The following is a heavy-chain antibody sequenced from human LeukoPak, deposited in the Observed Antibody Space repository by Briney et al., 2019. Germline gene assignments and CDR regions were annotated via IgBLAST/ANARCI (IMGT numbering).Heavy chain of an antibody. Sequence: PSETLSLTCTVSGGSISSGGYYWSWIRQSPGKGLEWIGYIYYSGTTNYNPSLKSRVTILVDMSKNQFSLKLNSVTAADTAVYYCAREGYCSSTSCFRSFGMDVWGQGTTVTVSS. J-gene: IGHJ6*02. V-gene: IGHV4-61*08. D-gene: IGHD2-2*01. CDR2: IYYSGTT. CDR3: AREGYCSSTSCFRSFGMDV. CDR1: GGSISSGGYY.